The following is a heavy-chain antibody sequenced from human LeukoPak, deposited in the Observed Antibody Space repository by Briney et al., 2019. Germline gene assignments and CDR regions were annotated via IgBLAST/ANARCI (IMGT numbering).Heavy chain of an antibody. D-gene: IGHD3-22*01. CDR2: IVVGSGNT. J-gene: IGHJ5*02. V-gene: IGHV1-58*02. CDR1: GFTFTSSA. Sequence: SVKVSCKASGFTFTSSAMQWVRQARGQRLEWIGWIVVGSGNTNYAQKFQGRVTITRNTSISTAYMELSSLRSEDTAVYYCARHYYDSSGYYFSDPWGQGTLVTVSS. CDR3: ARHYYDSSGYYFSDP.